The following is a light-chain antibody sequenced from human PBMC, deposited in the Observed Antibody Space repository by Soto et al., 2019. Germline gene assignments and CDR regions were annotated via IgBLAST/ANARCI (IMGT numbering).Light chain of an antibody. J-gene: IGKJ2*01. V-gene: IGKV3-20*01. CDR1: QSVSSSY. Sequence: EIVLTQSPGTLSLSPGERATLSCRASQSVSSSYLAWYQQKPGQAPRLLIYGASSSATGIPDRFSGSGSGTDFTLTISRREPEDVAVSYCQQYGSSAWYTFGQGTKLEIK. CDR3: QQYGSSAWYT. CDR2: GAS.